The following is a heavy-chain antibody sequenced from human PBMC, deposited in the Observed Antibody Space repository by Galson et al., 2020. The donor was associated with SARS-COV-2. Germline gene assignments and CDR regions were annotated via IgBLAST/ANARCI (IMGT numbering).Heavy chain of an antibody. CDR3: AKDMDDSSGYYWTPGDY. V-gene: IGHV3-9*01. J-gene: IGHJ4*02. D-gene: IGHD3-22*01. Sequence: GGALRLSCAASGSTFDDYAMHWVRQAPGKGLEWVSGISWTSGSIGYADSVKGRFTISRDNAKNSLYLQMNSLRAEDTALYYCAKDMDDSSGYYWTPGDYWGQGTLVTVSS. CDR1: GSTFDDYA. CDR2: ISWTSGSI.